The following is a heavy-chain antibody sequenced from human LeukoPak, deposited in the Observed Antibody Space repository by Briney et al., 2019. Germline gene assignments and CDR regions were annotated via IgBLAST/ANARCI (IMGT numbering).Heavy chain of an antibody. V-gene: IGHV3-23*01. CDR2: ISGSGST. J-gene: IGHJ3*02. D-gene: IGHD3-16*01. CDR1: GFTFSSYA. CDR3: ARESPYVGAFDI. Sequence: GGSLRLSCAASGFTFSSYAMSWVRQAPGKGLEWVSAISGSGSTYYADSVKGRFTISRDNSKNTLYLQMNSLRAEDTAVYYCARESPYVGAFDIWGQGTMVTVSS.